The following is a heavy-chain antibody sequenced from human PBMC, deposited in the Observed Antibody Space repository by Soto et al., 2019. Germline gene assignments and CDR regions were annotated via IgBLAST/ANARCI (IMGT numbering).Heavy chain of an antibody. V-gene: IGHV4-61*01. CDR1: GGYVKRERQK. CDR3: AREYANSPEAFDF. D-gene: IGHD2-2*01. Sequence: SENLSLTCTVSGGYVKRERQKRNWIQHPPGKGLEWIGYIYYTGSTNYNPSLKSRVTISLDTSRNQFSLKLSSVTAADTAVFYCAREYANSPEAFDFWGQGALVTVSS. CDR2: IYYTGST. J-gene: IGHJ4*02.